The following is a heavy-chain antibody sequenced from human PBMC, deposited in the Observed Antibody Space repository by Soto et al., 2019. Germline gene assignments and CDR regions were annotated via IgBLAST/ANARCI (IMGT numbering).Heavy chain of an antibody. V-gene: IGHV3-53*01. D-gene: IGHD7-27*01. J-gene: IGHJ3*02. CDR1: GFTVSSNY. CDR2: IYSGGST. CDR3: ARDFELGTEAFDS. Sequence: GGSLRLSCAASGFTVSSNYMSWVRQAPGKGLEWVSVIYSGGSTYYADSVKGRFTISRDNAKNTLYLQMNSLRAEDTAVYYCARDFELGTEAFDSWGQGTMVTVSS.